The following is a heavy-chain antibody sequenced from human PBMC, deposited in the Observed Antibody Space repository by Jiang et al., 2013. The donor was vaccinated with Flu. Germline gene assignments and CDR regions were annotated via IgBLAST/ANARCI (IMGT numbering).Heavy chain of an antibody. CDR1: GGTFSSYA. CDR2: IIPIFGTA. CDR3: ARVRGRATINAEDYFDY. Sequence: PGSSVKVSCKASGGTFSSYAISWVRQAPGQGLEWMGGIIPIFGTANYAQKFQGRVTITADESTSTAYMELSSLRSEDTAVYYCARVRGRATINAEDYFDYWGQGTLVTVSS. D-gene: IGHD5-12*01. V-gene: IGHV1-69*01. J-gene: IGHJ4*02.